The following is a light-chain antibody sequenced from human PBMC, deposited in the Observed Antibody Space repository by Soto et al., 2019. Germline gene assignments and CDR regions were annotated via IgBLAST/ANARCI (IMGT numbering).Light chain of an antibody. J-gene: IGKJ4*01. CDR3: QQYNSYPLT. CDR2: KAS. Sequence: DIQMTQSPSTLSASVGDRVTITCRASQSISSWLAWYQQKPGKAPNLLIYKASSLESGVPSRFSGSGSGTEFPLTISSLQADDVANYYCQQYNSYPLTFGGGTKVEIK. V-gene: IGKV1-5*03. CDR1: QSISSW.